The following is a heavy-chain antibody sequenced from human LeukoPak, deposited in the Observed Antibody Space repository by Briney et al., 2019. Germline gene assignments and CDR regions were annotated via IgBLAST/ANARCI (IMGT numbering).Heavy chain of an antibody. D-gene: IGHD6-25*01. CDR2: SCPHGSTP. Sequence: GGSLRLSCAASGSAFSDYCMHWVRQAPGEGLLWVSRSCPHGSTPVYADSVKGRFTISRDDAKNSLYLQMSSLRGEDTAVYYCVRGSAPERGLDYWGQGARVTVSS. CDR1: GSAFSDYC. V-gene: IGHV3-74*01. CDR3: VRGSAPERGLDY. J-gene: IGHJ4*02.